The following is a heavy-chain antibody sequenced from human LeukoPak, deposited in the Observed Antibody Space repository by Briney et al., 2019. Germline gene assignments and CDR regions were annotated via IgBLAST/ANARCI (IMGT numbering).Heavy chain of an antibody. V-gene: IGHV3-21*01. Sequence: GGSLRLSCAASGFTFSSYSMNWVRQAPGKGLEWVSSISSSSSYIYYADSVKGRFAISRDNAKNSLYLQMNSLRAEDTAVYYCARDRLAVAGTDAFDIWGQGTMVTVSS. CDR1: GFTFSSYS. J-gene: IGHJ3*02. CDR2: ISSSSSYI. D-gene: IGHD6-19*01. CDR3: ARDRLAVAGTDAFDI.